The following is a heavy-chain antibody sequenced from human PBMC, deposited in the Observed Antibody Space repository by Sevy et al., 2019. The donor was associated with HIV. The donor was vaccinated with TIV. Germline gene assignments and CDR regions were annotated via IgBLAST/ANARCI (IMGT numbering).Heavy chain of an antibody. CDR2: ISSSSSYI. D-gene: IGHD2-2*01. V-gene: IGHV3-21*04. CDR1: GFTFSRYS. CDR3: AGEGGCSSTRCLLYFDS. Sequence: GGSLRLSCAASGFTFSRYSMNWVRQAPGKGLEWVSSISSSSSYIYYADSVKGRFTISRDNAKNSLYLQMNSLRAEDTAGVYFAGEGGCSSTRCLLYFDSWGQGTLVTVSS. J-gene: IGHJ4*02.